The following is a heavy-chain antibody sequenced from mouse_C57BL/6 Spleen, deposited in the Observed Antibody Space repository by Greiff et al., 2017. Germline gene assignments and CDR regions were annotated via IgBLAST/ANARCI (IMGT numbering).Heavy chain of an antibody. J-gene: IGHJ1*03. V-gene: IGHV1-5*01. CDR3: TCEGTTLVATGYFDV. CDR2: IYPGNSDT. Sequence: EVQLQQSGTVLARPGASVKMSCKTSGYTFTSYWMHWVNQRPGQGLEWIGAIYPGNSDTSYNQKFKGKAKLTAITSASTAYMELSSLTNADSAVYYCTCEGTTLVATGYFDVWGTGTTVTVSS. CDR1: GYTFTSYW. D-gene: IGHD1-1*01.